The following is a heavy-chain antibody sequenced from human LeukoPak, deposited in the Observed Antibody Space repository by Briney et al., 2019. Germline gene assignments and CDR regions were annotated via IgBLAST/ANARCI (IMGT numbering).Heavy chain of an antibody. Sequence: GSLRLSCAASGFTFSSYSMSWVRQAPGKGLEWVGSIYHSESTYYNPSLKSRVTISVDTSKNQFSLKLSSVTAADTAVYYCARELYCSGGSCYSRDAFDIWGQGTMVTVSS. V-gene: IGHV4-38-2*02. J-gene: IGHJ3*02. CDR3: ARELYCSGGSCYSRDAFDI. CDR2: IYHSEST. D-gene: IGHD2-15*01. CDR1: GFTFSSYS.